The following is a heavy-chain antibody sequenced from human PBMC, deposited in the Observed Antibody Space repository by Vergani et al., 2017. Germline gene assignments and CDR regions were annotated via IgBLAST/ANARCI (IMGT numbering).Heavy chain of an antibody. D-gene: IGHD3-10*01. CDR1: GFSFSSHA. CDR2: ISNDGSKK. Sequence: QVQLAESGGGRVQPGRSLRLSCAASGFSFSSHAIHWVRQAPGKGLEWVAVISNDGSKKYYADSVKCRFTISRDNSKNTLYLQMNSLRTQDTAVYYCAKAGSVTAGSLQYNFYMDVWGKGTTVTVS. V-gene: IGHV3-30*18. J-gene: IGHJ6*03. CDR3: AKAGSVTAGSLQYNFYMDV.